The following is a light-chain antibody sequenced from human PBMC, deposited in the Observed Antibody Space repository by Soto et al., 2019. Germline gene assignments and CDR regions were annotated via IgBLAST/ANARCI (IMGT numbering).Light chain of an antibody. CDR1: QDISNY. V-gene: IGKV1-33*01. CDR3: QQYDNLET. Sequence: DIQMTQSPSSLSASVGDRVTITCQASQDISNYLNWYHQKPGKAPKLLIYDASNLETGVPSRFSGSGPGTDFTFTISSLQPEDIATYYCQQYDNLETFGQGTRLEI. CDR2: DAS. J-gene: IGKJ5*01.